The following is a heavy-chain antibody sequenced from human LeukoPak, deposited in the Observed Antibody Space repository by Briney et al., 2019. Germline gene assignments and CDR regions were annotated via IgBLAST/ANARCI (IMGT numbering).Heavy chain of an antibody. V-gene: IGHV1-8*01. CDR3: ARGQGFRTGYYVN. Sequence: ASVKVSCKASGYTFTNYDIHWVRQATGQGLEWMGWMNANNADTGYAQKFQGRVTMTRSTSLTTAYMELSSLRSEGTAVYYCARGQGFRTGYYVNWGQGTLVTVSS. CDR2: MNANNADT. D-gene: IGHD3/OR15-3a*01. J-gene: IGHJ4*02. CDR1: GYTFTNYD.